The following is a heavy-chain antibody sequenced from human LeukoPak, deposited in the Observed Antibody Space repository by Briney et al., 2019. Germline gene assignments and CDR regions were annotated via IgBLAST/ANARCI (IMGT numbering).Heavy chain of an antibody. J-gene: IGHJ4*02. CDR1: GFTFSDYA. Sequence: GGSLRLSCAAYGFTFSDYAMTWVRQAPGKGLEWVATISSSGGSAHSADSVKGRLTISRDNSKKTLYLHMNSLRAGDTAVFFCAKDIGDYGDYPDFWGQGTLVIVSS. CDR2: ISSSGGSA. D-gene: IGHD4-17*01. CDR3: AKDIGDYGDYPDF. V-gene: IGHV3-23*01.